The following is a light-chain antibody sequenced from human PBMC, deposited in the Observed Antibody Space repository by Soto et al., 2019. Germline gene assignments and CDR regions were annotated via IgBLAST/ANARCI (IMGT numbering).Light chain of an antibody. CDR2: GAS. J-gene: IGKJ1*01. CDR1: QGIAKD. Sequence: AIQLTQSPSSLSASVGDRVTITCRASQGIAKDLGWYQQKPGKAPRLLIFGASFLQSGVPSRFSGSGSGTDFSLTINGLQTEDLATYYCLQNYYSFRTFGQGTKVEIK. CDR3: LQNYYSFRT. V-gene: IGKV1-6*01.